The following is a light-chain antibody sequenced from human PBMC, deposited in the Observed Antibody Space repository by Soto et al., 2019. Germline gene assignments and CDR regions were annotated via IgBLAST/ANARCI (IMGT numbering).Light chain of an antibody. CDR1: STDVGGYNY. V-gene: IGLV2-14*01. Sequence: QSVLTQPASVSGSPGQSIAISCTGTSTDVGGYNYVSWYQQHPGKAPKLMIYGVSNRPSGVSNRFSGAKSGNTASLTISGLQAEDEADYYCSSYTSDSTLVFGGGTKVTVL. CDR2: GVS. CDR3: SSYTSDSTLV. J-gene: IGLJ3*02.